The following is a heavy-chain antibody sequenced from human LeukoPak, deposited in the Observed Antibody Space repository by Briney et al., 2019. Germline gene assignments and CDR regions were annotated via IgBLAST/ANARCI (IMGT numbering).Heavy chain of an antibody. CDR3: ARGPRPRAPLPVVTRRAAFFDY. CDR2: MNPNSGNT. V-gene: IGHV1-8*01. J-gene: IGHJ4*02. CDR1: GYTFTSYD. Sequence: ASVNVSCKASGYTFTSYDINWVRQAAGQGLEGMGWMNPNSGNTGYAQKFQGRVTMTRNTSISTAYMELSSLRSEDTAVYYCARGPRPRAPLPVVTRRAAFFDYWGQGTLVTVSS. D-gene: IGHD2-21*02.